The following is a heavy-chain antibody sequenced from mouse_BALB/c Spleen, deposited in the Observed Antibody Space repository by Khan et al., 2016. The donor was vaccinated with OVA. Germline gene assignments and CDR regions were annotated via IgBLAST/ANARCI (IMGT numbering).Heavy chain of an antibody. V-gene: IGHV2-6-4*01. CDR2: IWGGGGT. CDR3: ARAYYRYDGYYAMDY. Sequence: QVQLKQSGPGLVAPSQSLSITCTVSGFSLSRYNIHWVRQPPGKGLEWLGMIWGGGGTDYNSTLKSRLSIRKNNSKSQVLLKMNRLQTDDTGIYYCARAYYRYDGYYAMDYWGQGTSVTVSS. D-gene: IGHD2-14*01. CDR1: GFSLSRYN. J-gene: IGHJ4*01.